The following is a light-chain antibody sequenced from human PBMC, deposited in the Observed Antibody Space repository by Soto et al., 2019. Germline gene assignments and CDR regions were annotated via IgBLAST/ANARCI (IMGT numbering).Light chain of an antibody. CDR1: TSNIEENS. Sequence: QSVLTQPPSAFGTPGQRVTISCSGSTSNIEENSVTWYQRLPGTAPKVLIYDDYQRPSGVPDRFSGSKSGTSASLAISDLQSEDEGDYYCTAWDDSLNAWLFGGGTKVTVL. J-gene: IGLJ3*02. CDR3: TAWDDSLNAWL. V-gene: IGLV1-44*01. CDR2: DDY.